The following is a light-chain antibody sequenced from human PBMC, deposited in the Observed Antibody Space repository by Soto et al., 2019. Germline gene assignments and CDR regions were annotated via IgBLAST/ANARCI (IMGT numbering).Light chain of an antibody. Sequence: DIQLTQSPSFLSASVGDRVTITCRASQVISSYLAWYQQKPGKAPKLLIYAASTLQSGVPSRFSGSGSGTEFTLTISSLQPEDFATYYCQQLGNYPVTFGQGTRLEIK. V-gene: IGKV1-9*01. CDR3: QQLGNYPVT. CDR1: QVISSY. J-gene: IGKJ5*01. CDR2: AAS.